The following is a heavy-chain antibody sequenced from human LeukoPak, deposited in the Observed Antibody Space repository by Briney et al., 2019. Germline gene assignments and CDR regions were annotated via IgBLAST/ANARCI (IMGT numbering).Heavy chain of an antibody. CDR1: GFTFSSYS. V-gene: IGHV3-21*01. J-gene: IGHJ3*02. D-gene: IGHD7-27*01. CDR3: ARLTRDLDTFDI. Sequence: GGSLRLSCAASGFTFSSYSMNWVRQAPGKGLEWFSSITSGSAYIYYGDSVKGRFTISRDNAKNSLYLQMNSLRAEDTAVYYCARLTRDLDTFDIWGQGTMVTVSS. CDR2: ITSGSAYI.